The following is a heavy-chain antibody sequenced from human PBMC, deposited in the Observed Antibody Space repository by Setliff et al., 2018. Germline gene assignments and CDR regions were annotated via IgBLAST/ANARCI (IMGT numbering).Heavy chain of an antibody. CDR1: GFSFSNYW. D-gene: IGHD1-1*01. CDR2: INSDGSST. J-gene: IGHJ4*02. Sequence: GGSLRLSCAASGFSFSNYWMHWVRQAPGKGLVWVSRINSDGSSTNYADSVKGQFTVSRDNAKNTLYLQMNSLRAEDTAVYYCARDGHNVYYFDYWGLGTLVPSPQ. V-gene: IGHV3-74*01. CDR3: ARDGHNVYYFDY.